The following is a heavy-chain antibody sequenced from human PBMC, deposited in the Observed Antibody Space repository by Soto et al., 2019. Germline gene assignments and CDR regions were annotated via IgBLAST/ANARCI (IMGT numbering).Heavy chain of an antibody. CDR3: ARDSSGDYGMDV. J-gene: IGHJ6*02. V-gene: IGHV4-34*01. CDR2: INHSGST. CDR1: GGSFSGYY. D-gene: IGHD6-25*01. Sequence: SETLSLTCAVYGGSFSGYYWSWIRQPPGKGLEWIGEINHSGSTNYNPSLKSRVTISVDTSENQFSLKLSSVTAADTAVYYCARDSSGDYGMDVWGQGTTVTVSS.